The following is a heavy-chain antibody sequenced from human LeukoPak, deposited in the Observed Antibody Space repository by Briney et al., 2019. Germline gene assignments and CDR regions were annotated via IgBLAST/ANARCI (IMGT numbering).Heavy chain of an antibody. D-gene: IGHD2-15*01. J-gene: IGHJ4*02. CDR1: GYTFISYD. CDR3: ASMAEEKYCSGGSCSWGTR. Sequence: ASVKVSCKASGYTFISYDINWVRQATGQALEWMVWMNPNSGKTGYAQKFQGRVTMTRNTSISTAHMELSSLRSEDTAVYYCASMAEEKYCSGGSCSWGTRWGQGTLVTVSS. V-gene: IGHV1-8*01. CDR2: MNPNSGKT.